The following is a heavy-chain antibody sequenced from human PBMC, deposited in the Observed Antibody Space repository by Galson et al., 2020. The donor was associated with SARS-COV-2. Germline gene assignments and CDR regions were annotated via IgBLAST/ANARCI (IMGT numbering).Heavy chain of an antibody. V-gene: IGHV3-23*01. CDR1: GFTFSSYA. Sequence: GGSLRLSCAASGFTFSSYAMSWVRQAPGKGLEWVSAISGSGGSTYYADSVKGRFTISRDNSKNTLYLQMNSLRAEDTAVYYCAKDPASSGYYYGLEPFFFDYWGQGTLVTVSS. CDR2: ISGSGGST. CDR3: AKDPASSGYYYGLEPFFFDY. D-gene: IGHD3-22*01. J-gene: IGHJ4*02.